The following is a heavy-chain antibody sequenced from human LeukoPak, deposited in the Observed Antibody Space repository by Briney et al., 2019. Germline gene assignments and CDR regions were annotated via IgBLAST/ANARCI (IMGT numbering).Heavy chain of an antibody. CDR2: IRSKGYGGAI. D-gene: IGHD3-22*01. CDR3: TSTHYLDSSGYGPGDN. Sequence: GGSLRLSCTASGFTFGDYAINWVRQAPAKGLEWVGFIRSKGYGGAIYYAASVKGRFTISRDDSESIAYLQMNSLKTEDTAVYYCTSTHYLDSSGYGPGDNWGQGTLVTVSS. V-gene: IGHV3-49*04. CDR1: GFTFGDYA. J-gene: IGHJ4*02.